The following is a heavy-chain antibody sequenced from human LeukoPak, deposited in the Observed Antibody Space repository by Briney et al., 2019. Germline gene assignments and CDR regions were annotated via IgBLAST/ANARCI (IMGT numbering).Heavy chain of an antibody. V-gene: IGHV4-34*01. J-gene: IGHJ6*03. CDR1: GVSFSGYY. CDR3: AKGRIQLEYYSYYLYMDV. CDR2: INHGGST. Sequence: SETLSLTCAVYGVSFSGYYLSWIRQPPGKGLEWVGEINHGGSTNYNASVKSRVTISVDTSKNQLSLKLSTVTAADTAVYYCAKGRIQLEYYSYYLYMDVWGKGTTVTVSS. D-gene: IGHD5-18*01.